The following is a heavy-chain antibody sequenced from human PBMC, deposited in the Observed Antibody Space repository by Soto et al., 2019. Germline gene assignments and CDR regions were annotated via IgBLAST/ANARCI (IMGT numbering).Heavy chain of an antibody. J-gene: IGHJ6*02. CDR3: ARDKVLYCGGECYFPGMDL. V-gene: IGHV3-33*01. Sequence: GGSLRLSCAASGFTFSSYGMHWVRQAPGKGLEWVAVIWYDGSNKYYADSVKGRFTISRDNSKNTLYLQMNSLRAEDTAVYYCARDKVLYCGGECYFPGMDLWGPGTTVTVSS. CDR2: IWYDGSNK. D-gene: IGHD2-21*01. CDR1: GFTFSSYG.